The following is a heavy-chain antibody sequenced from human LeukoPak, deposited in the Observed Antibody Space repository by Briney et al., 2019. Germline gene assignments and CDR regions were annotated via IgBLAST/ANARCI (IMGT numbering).Heavy chain of an antibody. CDR3: ARRGPYCGGDCYTYWYFDL. Sequence: KPSETLSLTCTVSGGSISSYYWNWIRQPPGKGLEWIGHIYYSGSTNYNSSLNSRVSISGASSKNQFSLKLSSVPAADTAVYYCARRGPYCGGDCYTYWYFDLWGRGTLVTVSS. J-gene: IGHJ2*01. D-gene: IGHD2-21*02. V-gene: IGHV4-59*01. CDR1: GGSISSYY. CDR2: IYYSGST.